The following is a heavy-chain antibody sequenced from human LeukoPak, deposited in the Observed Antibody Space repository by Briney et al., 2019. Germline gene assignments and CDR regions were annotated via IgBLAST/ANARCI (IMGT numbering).Heavy chain of an antibody. V-gene: IGHV3-30*02. Sequence: GGSLRLSCAASGFTFSSYGMHWVRQAPGKGLEWVAFIRYDGSNKYYADSVKGRFTISRDNSKDTLYLQMNSLRAEDTAVYYCAKGIAVVGSDFDYWGQGTLVTVSS. D-gene: IGHD6-19*01. J-gene: IGHJ4*02. CDR1: GFTFSSYG. CDR2: IRYDGSNK. CDR3: AKGIAVVGSDFDY.